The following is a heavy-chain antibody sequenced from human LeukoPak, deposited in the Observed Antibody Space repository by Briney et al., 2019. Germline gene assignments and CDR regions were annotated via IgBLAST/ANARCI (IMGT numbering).Heavy chain of an antibody. CDR2: INNDGSST. CDR3: ARVARGDYYYYMDV. CDR1: GFTFSSYW. Sequence: GGSLRLSCAASGFTFSSYWMHWVRQAPGKGLVWVSRINNDGSSTSYADSVQGRFTISRDNAKNTLYLQMNSLRAEDTALYYCARVARGDYYYYMDVWGKGTTVTVSS. J-gene: IGHJ6*03. D-gene: IGHD3-10*01. V-gene: IGHV3-74*01.